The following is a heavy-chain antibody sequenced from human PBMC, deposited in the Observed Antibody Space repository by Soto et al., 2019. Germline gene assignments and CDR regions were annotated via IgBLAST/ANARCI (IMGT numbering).Heavy chain of an antibody. CDR1: GYIFTRYH. Sequence: QVQLVQSGAEVKKPGASVKVSCKTPGYIFTRYHIHWVRQAPGQRLEWMAWINVGNGNTRYSQKFQGRLTLTRDTPGNTAYLELNSLISEDTAVYYCATPQGYDDCHDSWGQGTLVTVYS. CDR3: ATPQGYDDCHDS. J-gene: IGHJ4*02. V-gene: IGHV1-3*01. D-gene: IGHD2-21*02. CDR2: INVGNGNT.